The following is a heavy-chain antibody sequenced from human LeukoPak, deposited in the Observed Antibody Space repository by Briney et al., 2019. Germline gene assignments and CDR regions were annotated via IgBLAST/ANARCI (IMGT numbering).Heavy chain of an antibody. CDR3: ARTPRRYSSSWYREDYFDY. CDR1: GYTFTSYG. V-gene: IGHV1-18*01. J-gene: IGHJ4*02. CDR2: ISAYNGNT. D-gene: IGHD6-13*01. Sequence: ASVKVSCKASGYTFTSYGISWVRQAPGQGLEWMGWISAYNGNTNYAQKLQGRVTMTTDTSTSTAYMELRSLRSDDTAVYYCARTPRRYSSSWYREDYFDYWGQGTLVTVSS.